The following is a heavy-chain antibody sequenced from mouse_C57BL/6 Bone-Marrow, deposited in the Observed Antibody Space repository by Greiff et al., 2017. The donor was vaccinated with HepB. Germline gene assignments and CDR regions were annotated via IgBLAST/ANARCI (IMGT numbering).Heavy chain of an antibody. CDR2: INSDGGST. Sequence: EVKLVESGGGLVQPGESLKLSCESNEYEFPSHDMSWVRKTPEKRLELVAAINSDGGSTYYPDTMERRFIIARDNTKKTLYLQMSSLRSEDTALYYCARRSTMVTTVDYWGQGTTLTVSS. D-gene: IGHD2-2*01. CDR3: ARRSTMVTTVDY. V-gene: IGHV5-2*03. J-gene: IGHJ2*01. CDR1: EYEFPSHD.